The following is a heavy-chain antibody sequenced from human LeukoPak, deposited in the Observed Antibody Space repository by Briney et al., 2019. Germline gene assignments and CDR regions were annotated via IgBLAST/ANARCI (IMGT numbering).Heavy chain of an antibody. V-gene: IGHV1-8*01. CDR2: MNPNSGNT. J-gene: IGHJ3*02. CDR3: ARGLVVLAATSWAFDI. CDR1: VYTFTTYD. Sequence: ASVKVSCKASVYTFTTYDINWVRQATGQGLEWMGWMNPNSGNTGYAQKFQGRVTMTRNTSISTAYMELSSLRSEDTAVYYCARGLVVLAATSWAFDIWGHGTMATVSS. D-gene: IGHD2-15*01.